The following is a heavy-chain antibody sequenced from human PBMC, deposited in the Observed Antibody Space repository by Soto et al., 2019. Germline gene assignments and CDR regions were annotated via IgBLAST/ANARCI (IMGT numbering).Heavy chain of an antibody. D-gene: IGHD1-26*01. V-gene: IGHV3-23*01. CDR1: GFTFSSYA. J-gene: IGHJ6*02. CDR3: AKSQAWELPNYYYYGMDV. Sequence: GGSLRLSCAASGFTFSSYAMSWVRQAPGKGLEWVSAISGSGGSTYYADSVKGRFTISRDNSKNTLYLQMNSLRAEDTAVYYCAKSQAWELPNYYYYGMDVWGQGTTVTVSS. CDR2: ISGSGGST.